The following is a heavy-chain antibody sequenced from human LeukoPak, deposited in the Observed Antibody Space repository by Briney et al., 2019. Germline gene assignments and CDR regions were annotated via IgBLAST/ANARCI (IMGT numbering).Heavy chain of an antibody. J-gene: IGHJ4*02. V-gene: IGHV3-30*18. CDR2: ISYDGTNK. CDR3: AKRRPYYDSSGYLDY. Sequence: GGSLRLSCAASGFTFSSYGMHWVRQAPGKGLQWVAMISYDGTNKYFADSVKGRFTISRDNSKNTLYLQMNTLRAEDTAVYYCAKRRPYYDSSGYLDYWGQGTLVTVSS. D-gene: IGHD3-22*01. CDR1: GFTFSSYG.